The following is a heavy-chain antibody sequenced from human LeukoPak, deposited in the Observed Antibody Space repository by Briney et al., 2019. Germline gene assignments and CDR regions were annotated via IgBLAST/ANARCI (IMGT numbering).Heavy chain of an antibody. V-gene: IGHV3-48*01. J-gene: IGHJ3*01. Sequence: GGSLRLSCAASGFILGDYSMNWVRQAPGKGLEWVSYIGGGGDKIYYADSVKGRFTISRDNAKGSLYLQMDSLRVEDTAVYYCVRGFWSGYSDSYDLWGQGTMVTVSS. CDR3: VRGFWSGYSDSYDL. CDR1: GFILGDYS. CDR2: IGGGGDKI. D-gene: IGHD3-3*01.